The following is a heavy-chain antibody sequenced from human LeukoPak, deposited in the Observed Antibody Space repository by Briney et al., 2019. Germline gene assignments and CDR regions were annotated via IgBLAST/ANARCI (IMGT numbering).Heavy chain of an antibody. V-gene: IGHV1-69*13. J-gene: IGHJ6*02. CDR3: ARDMGYDRRFYYYYGMDV. CDR2: IIPIFGTA. CDR1: GGTFSSYA. Sequence: GASVKVSCKASGGTFSSYAISWVRQAPGQGLEWMGGIIPIFGTANYAQKFQGRVTITADESTSTAYMELSSLRSEDTAVYYCARDMGYDRRFYYYYGMDVWGQGTTVTVSS. D-gene: IGHD5-12*01.